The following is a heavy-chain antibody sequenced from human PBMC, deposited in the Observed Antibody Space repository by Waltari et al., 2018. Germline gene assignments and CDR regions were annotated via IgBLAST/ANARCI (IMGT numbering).Heavy chain of an antibody. J-gene: IGHJ4*02. V-gene: IGHV7-4-1*01. CDR3: AREPGYDFWSGYQYYFDY. D-gene: IGHD3-3*01. Sequence: QFQLVHSGPGLRSPGASLKFSCRAFASTSTAYPMIWFHQPPVKGLEWMGWINTKTGNPTYAQGFTGRFVFSLDTSVSTAYLQICSLKAEDTAVYYCAREPGYDFWSGYQYYFDYWGQGTLVTVSS. CDR1: ASTSTAYP. CDR2: INTKTGNP.